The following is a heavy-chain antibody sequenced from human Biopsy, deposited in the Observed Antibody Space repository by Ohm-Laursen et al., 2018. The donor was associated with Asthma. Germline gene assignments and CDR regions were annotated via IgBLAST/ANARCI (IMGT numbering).Heavy chain of an antibody. CDR3: ARISGHRGY. D-gene: IGHD5-12*01. Sequence: SLRLSCSASGFNFDDYSMNWVRQAPGMGLEWVSYIRNSSSAIYYADSVKGRFTISRDNAKNSLYLQMNSLRAEDTAVYYCARISGHRGYWGQGTLVTVSS. CDR1: GFNFDDYS. CDR2: IRNSSSAI. V-gene: IGHV3-48*01. J-gene: IGHJ4*02.